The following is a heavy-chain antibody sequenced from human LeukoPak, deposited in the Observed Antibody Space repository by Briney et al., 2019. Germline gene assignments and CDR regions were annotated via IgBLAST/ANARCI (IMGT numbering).Heavy chain of an antibody. D-gene: IGHD5-18*01. CDR2: ISGSAHKI. CDR1: GITFSNYA. J-gene: IGHJ4*02. CDR3: AGRPTGYSSGYIH. Sequence: TGGSLRLSCVASGITFSNYAVSWVRQAPEKGLDWVSVISGSAHKIRYADSVKGRFTISRDNSENIVYLQMNNLGVEDTAVYYCAGRPTGYSSGYIHWGQGTLVTVSS. V-gene: IGHV3-23*01.